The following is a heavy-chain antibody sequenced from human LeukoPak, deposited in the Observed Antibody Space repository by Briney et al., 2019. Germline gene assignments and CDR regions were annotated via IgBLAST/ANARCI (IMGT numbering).Heavy chain of an antibody. J-gene: IGHJ6*03. Sequence: ASVKVSCKASGYTFISYDISWVRQAPGQGLEWMEWISAYNGNTNYAQKLQGRVTMTTDTSTSTAYMELTSLISDDTAVYYCARVPPSYYYMDVWGKGTTVTVSS. CDR1: GYTFISYD. CDR3: ARVPPSYYYMDV. CDR2: ISAYNGNT. V-gene: IGHV1-18*01.